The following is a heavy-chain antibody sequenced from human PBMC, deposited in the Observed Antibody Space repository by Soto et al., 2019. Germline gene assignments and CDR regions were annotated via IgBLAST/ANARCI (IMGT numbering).Heavy chain of an antibody. CDR1: GDSINNKNW. CDR2: IYHTGSS. D-gene: IGHD6-13*01. J-gene: IGHJ5*02. Sequence: QVQLQESGPGLVKPSGTLSLTCSVSGDSINNKNWLTWLRQPPVKRLDWIGDIYHTGSSSYNPSLPRRVTMSVDKSKNQFSLKLTSVTAADTAVYYCARVGVLESSRWHPCDPWGQGTLVTVSS. CDR3: ARVGVLESSRWHPCDP. V-gene: IGHV4-4*02.